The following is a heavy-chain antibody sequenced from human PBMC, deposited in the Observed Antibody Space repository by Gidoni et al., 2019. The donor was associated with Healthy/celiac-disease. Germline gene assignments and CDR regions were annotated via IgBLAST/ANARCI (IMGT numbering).Heavy chain of an antibody. CDR3: ARCARLLYSSSWSPWFDP. D-gene: IGHD6-13*01. CDR1: GGSISSSSYY. CDR2: IYYSGST. V-gene: IGHV4-39*01. J-gene: IGHJ5*02. Sequence: QLQLHESGPGLVTPSETLSLPCTVSGGSISSSSYYWGWIRQPPGKGLEWIGSIYYSGSTYYNPSLKSRVTISVDTAKNQFSLKLSSVTAADTAVYYCARCARLLYSSSWSPWFDPWGQGTLVTVSS.